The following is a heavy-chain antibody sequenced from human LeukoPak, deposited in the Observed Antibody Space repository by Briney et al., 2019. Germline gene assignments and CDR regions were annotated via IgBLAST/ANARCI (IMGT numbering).Heavy chain of an antibody. J-gene: IGHJ5*02. CDR1: GYTFTSYY. D-gene: IGHD3-10*01. CDR2: INPSGGST. V-gene: IGHV1-46*01. CDR3: ARDVYYYGSGSYDGWFDP. Sequence: GASVKVSCKASGYTFTSYYMHWVRQAPGQGLEWMGIINPSGGSTSYAQKFQGRVTMTRDTSTSTVYMELSSLRSEDTAVYYCARDVYYYGSGSYDGWFDPWGQGTRVTVSS.